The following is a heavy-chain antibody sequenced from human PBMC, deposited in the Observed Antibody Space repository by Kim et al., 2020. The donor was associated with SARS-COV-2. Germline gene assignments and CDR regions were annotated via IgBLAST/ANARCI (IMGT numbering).Heavy chain of an antibody. D-gene: IGHD3-16*01. Sequence: SETLSLTCTVSGGSVSRGGYYWSWIRQPPGKGLEWIVYISDRGNTNYSPPLRSRVTISVDSSMNQFSLKLDSVTAADTAVYYCAKSHGGYWGQGTLFTVSS. J-gene: IGHJ4*02. V-gene: IGHV4-61*08. CDR3: AKSHGGY. CDR1: GGSVSRGGYY. CDR2: ISDRGNT.